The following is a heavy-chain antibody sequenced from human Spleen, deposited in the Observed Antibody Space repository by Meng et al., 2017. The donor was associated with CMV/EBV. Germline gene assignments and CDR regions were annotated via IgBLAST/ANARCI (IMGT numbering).Heavy chain of an antibody. J-gene: IGHJ4*02. CDR1: GGSISSYY. CDR2: IYYSGST. D-gene: IGHD2-2*01. CDR3: ASTPYCSSTSCYYVY. Sequence: SETLSLTCTVSGGSISSYYWSWIRQPPGKGLEWIGYIYYSGSTNYNPSLKSRVTISVDTSKSQFSLKLSSVTAADTAVYYCASTPYCSSTSCYYVYWGQGTLVTVSS. V-gene: IGHV4-59*01.